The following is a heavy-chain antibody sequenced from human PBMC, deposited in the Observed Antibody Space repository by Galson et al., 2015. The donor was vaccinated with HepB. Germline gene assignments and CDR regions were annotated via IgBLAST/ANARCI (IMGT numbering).Heavy chain of an antibody. CDR3: ARGGYNTDYGMDV. V-gene: IGHV1-2*05. CDR2: INPNSGGT. D-gene: IGHD5-12*01. J-gene: IGHJ6*02. CDR1: GYTFTGYY. Sequence: SVKASCKASGYTFTGYYMHWVRQAPGQGLEWMGRINPNSGGTNYAQKFQGRVTMTRDTSISTAYMELSRLRSDDTVVYYCARGGYNTDYGMDVWGQGTTVTVSS.